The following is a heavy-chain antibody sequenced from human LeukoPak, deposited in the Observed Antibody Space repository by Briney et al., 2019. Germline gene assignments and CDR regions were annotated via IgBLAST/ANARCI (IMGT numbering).Heavy chain of an antibody. CDR3: ARDPRNDAFDI. CDR2: IYYSGST. CDR1: GGSTSSSSYY. V-gene: IGHV4-39*02. Sequence: PSETLSLTCTVSGGSTSSSSYYWGWIRQPPGKGLEWIGSIYYSGSTYYNPSLKSRVTISVDTSKNQFSLKLSSVTAADTAVYYCARDPRNDAFDIWGQGTMVTVSS. J-gene: IGHJ3*02.